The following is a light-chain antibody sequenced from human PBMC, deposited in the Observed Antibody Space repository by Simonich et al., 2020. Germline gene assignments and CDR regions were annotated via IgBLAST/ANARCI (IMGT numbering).Light chain of an antibody. CDR2: EVS. V-gene: IGLV2-8*01. CDR3: SSYAGSNLWV. Sequence: QSALTQPPSASGSPGQSVTISCTGTSSDVGGYNYVSWDQQHPGKAPKLMIYEVSMRPSGVPDRFSGSKSGNTASLTVSGLQAEDEADYYCSSYAGSNLWVFGGGTKLTVL. CDR1: SSDVGGYNY. J-gene: IGLJ3*02.